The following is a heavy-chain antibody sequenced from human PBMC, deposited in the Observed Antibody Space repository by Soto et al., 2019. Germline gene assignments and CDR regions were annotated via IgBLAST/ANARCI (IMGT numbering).Heavy chain of an antibody. CDR2: ISAHNGNT. Sequence: QVHLVQSGAEVKKPGASVKVSCKASGYTFTSYGITWVRQAPGQGLEWMGWISAHNGNTDYAQKLQGRVIVTRDTSTXXXXXXXXXXXXXXXXXXXXARGRYGDYWGQGALVTV. D-gene: IGHD1-26*01. J-gene: IGHJ4*02. V-gene: IGHV1-18*01. CDR1: GYTFTSYG. CDR3: ARGRYGDY.